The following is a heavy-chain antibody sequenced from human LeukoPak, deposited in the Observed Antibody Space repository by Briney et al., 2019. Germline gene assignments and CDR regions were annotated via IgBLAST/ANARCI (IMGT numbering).Heavy chain of an antibody. D-gene: IGHD2-2*01. CDR3: ARPRGCGSSRCNNFDY. CDR1: GFTFSSYG. CDR2: IRYDGSNK. V-gene: IGHV3-30*02. J-gene: IGHJ4*02. Sequence: PGGSLRLSCAASGFTFSSYGMHWVRQAPGKGLEWVAFIRYDGSNKYYADSVKGRFTISRDNSKNTLYLHVNSLRPEDTAVYYCARPRGCGSSRCNNFDYWGQGTLVTVSS.